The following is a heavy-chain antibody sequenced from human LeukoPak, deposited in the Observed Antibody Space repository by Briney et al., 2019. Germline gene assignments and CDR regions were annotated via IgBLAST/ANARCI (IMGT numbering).Heavy chain of an antibody. J-gene: IGHJ6*02. V-gene: IGHV1-18*01. CDR1: GYTFTSYG. Sequence: ASVKVSCKASGYTFTSYGISWVRQAPGQGLEWMGWISAYNGNTNCAQKLQGRVTMTTDTSTSTAYMELRSLRSDDTAVYYCARDIVVVPAAQSRVYYYYGMDVWGQGTTVTVSS. CDR2: ISAYNGNT. CDR3: ARDIVVVPAAQSRVYYYYGMDV. D-gene: IGHD2-2*01.